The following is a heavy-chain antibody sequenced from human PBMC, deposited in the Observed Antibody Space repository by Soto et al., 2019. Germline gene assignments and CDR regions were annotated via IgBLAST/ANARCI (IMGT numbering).Heavy chain of an antibody. V-gene: IGHV3-64*01. CDR1: GFTFSSYA. Sequence: EVQLVESGGGLVQPGGSLRLSCAASGFTFSSYAMHWVRRAPGKGLEYVSAISSNGGSTYYANYVKGRFTISRDNYKNTLYLQMGSLRAEDMAVYYCARGSGYYDYYYKDVWGKGTTLTVAS. D-gene: IGHD3-10*01. CDR2: ISSNGGST. CDR3: ARGSGYYDYYYKDV. J-gene: IGHJ6*03.